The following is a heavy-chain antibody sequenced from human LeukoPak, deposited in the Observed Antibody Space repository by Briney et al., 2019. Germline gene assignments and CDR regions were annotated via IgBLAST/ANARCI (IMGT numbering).Heavy chain of an antibody. CDR2: IKQDGSEK. Sequence: PGGSLRLSCAASGFTFSSYWMSWVRQAPGKGLEWVANIKQDGSEKYYVDSVKGRFTISRDNAKNSLYLQMNSLRAEDTAVYYCAREGSSGWYVLDYWGQGTLVTVSS. D-gene: IGHD6-19*01. CDR1: GFTFSSYW. J-gene: IGHJ4*02. CDR3: AREGSSGWYVLDY. V-gene: IGHV3-7*01.